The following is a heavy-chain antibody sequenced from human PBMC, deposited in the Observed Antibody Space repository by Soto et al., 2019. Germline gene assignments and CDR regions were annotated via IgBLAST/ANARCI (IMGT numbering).Heavy chain of an antibody. D-gene: IGHD2-2*01. V-gene: IGHV3-23*01. J-gene: IGHJ4*02. CDR1: GFTFNNYA. CDR2: ITGSGSDT. CDR3: AKLGSSSWSPHYYFDY. Sequence: GGPLRLSCAASGFTFNNYAMGWVRQTPGKGLEWFSAITGSGSDTYYADSVKGRFTISRDNSKNTLSLQMNSLRAEDTAVYYCAKLGSSSWSPHYYFDYWGQGTLVTVSS.